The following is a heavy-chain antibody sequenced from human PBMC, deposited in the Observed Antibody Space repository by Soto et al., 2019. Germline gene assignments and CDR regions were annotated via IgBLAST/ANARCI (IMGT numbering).Heavy chain of an antibody. CDR1: GYTFTNYA. CDR2: ISAYNGNT. V-gene: IGHV1-18*01. Sequence: ASVKVSCKASGYTFTNYAISWVRQAPGQGLEWMGWISAYNGNTNYAQKLQGRVTMTTDTSTSSASMELRSLRSDDTAVYYCARAWFGDFVYYFECWGQGTLVNVSS. D-gene: IGHD3-10*01. J-gene: IGHJ4*02. CDR3: ARAWFGDFVYYFEC.